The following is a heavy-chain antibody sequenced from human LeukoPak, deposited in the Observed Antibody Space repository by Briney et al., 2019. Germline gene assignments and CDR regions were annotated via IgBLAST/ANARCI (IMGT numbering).Heavy chain of an antibody. D-gene: IGHD3-10*01. CDR2: ISAYNGNT. CDR3: ARVRSPTGSYYFLYHYHMDV. Sequence: SVKVSCKASGYTFTSYGISWVRQAPGQGLEWMGWISAYNGNTNYAQKLQGRVTMTTDTSTSTAYMELRSLRSDDTAVYYCARVRSPTGSYYFLYHYHMDVWGKGTTVTVSS. J-gene: IGHJ6*03. V-gene: IGHV1-18*01. CDR1: GYTFTSYG.